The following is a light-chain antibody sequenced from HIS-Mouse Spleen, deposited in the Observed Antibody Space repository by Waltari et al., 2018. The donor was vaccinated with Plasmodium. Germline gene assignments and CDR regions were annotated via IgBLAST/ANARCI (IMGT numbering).Light chain of an antibody. J-gene: IGLJ1*01. Sequence: QSALTQPRSVSGSPGQSVTISCTGTSSDVGCYNYVSWYQQHPGKAPKLMIYDVSKRPSGVPDRFSGSKSGKTASLTISGLQAEDAAEYYCCSYAGSYTYVFGTGTKVTVL. V-gene: IGLV2-11*01. CDR3: CSYAGSYTYV. CDR1: SSDVGCYNY. CDR2: DVS.